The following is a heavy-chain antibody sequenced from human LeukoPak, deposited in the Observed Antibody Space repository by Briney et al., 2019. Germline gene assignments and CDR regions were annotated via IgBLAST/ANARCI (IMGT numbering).Heavy chain of an antibody. Sequence: SETLSLTCTVSGGSISSSSYYWGWIRPPPGKGLDGFGSIYYSGSTYYNPSLKSRVTISVDTSKNQFSLKLSSVTAADTAVYYRARPSWYSGSYSYFDYWGQGTLVTVSS. CDR3: ARPSWYSGSYSYFDY. D-gene: IGHD1-26*01. CDR2: IYYSGST. CDR1: GGSISSSSYY. V-gene: IGHV4-39*01. J-gene: IGHJ4*02.